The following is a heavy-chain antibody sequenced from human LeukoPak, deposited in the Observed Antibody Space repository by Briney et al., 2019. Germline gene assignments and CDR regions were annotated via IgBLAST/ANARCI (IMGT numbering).Heavy chain of an antibody. J-gene: IGHJ6*04. V-gene: IGHV4-59*01. D-gene: IGHD6-13*01. Sequence: SETLSLTCTVSGGSISSYYWSWIRQPPGKGLEWLGYIYYSGSTNYNPSLKSRVTISVDTSKNQFSLKLSSVTAADTAVYYCARDQGIAAAGTQYYYYYGMDVWGKGTTVTVSS. CDR3: ARDQGIAAAGTQYYYYYGMDV. CDR2: IYYSGST. CDR1: GGSISSYY.